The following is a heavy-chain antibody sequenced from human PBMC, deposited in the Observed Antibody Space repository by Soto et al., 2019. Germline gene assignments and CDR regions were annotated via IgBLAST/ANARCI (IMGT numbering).Heavy chain of an antibody. CDR1: GFTFSRYS. D-gene: IGHD3-22*01. CDR3: ARDRSPGSIRVVVRQTDFDN. CDR2: IGSSGTPI. V-gene: IGHV3-48*01. J-gene: IGHJ4*02. Sequence: EVQLVESEGGLVQPGGSLRLSCAASGFTFSRYSMNWVRQAPGKGLEWVAYIGSSGTPIYHAVSVKGRFTISRDNALNSLSLQMNSLSAEDTAVYYCARDRSPGSIRVVVRQTDFDNWGQGTLVTVSS.